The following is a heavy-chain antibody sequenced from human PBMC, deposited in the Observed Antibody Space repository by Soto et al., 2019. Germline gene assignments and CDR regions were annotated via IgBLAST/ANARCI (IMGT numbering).Heavy chain of an antibody. V-gene: IGHV3-48*02. D-gene: IGHD3-3*01. CDR1: GFTFSSYS. CDR3: AREFWPLNWFDP. CDR2: ITSGSSAI. Sequence: GGSLRLSCAASGFTFSSYSMNWVRQAPGKGLEWISYITSGSSAIRYADSVQGRFTISRDNAKNSLYLQMNSLRDEDTAVYYCAREFWPLNWFDPWGQGTLVTVSS. J-gene: IGHJ5*02.